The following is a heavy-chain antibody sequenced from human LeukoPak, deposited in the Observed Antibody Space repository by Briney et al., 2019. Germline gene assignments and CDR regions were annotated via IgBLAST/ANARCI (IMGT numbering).Heavy chain of an antibody. CDR1: GYSISSGYY. D-gene: IGHD4-11*01. CDR2: IYHSGST. Sequence: SETLSLTCTVSGYSISSGYYWGWIRQPPGKGLEWIGSIYHSGSTYYNPSLKSRVTISVDTSKNQFSLKLSSVTAADTAVYYCARDAKRLPVTPYYFDYWGQGTLVTVSS. J-gene: IGHJ4*02. CDR3: ARDAKRLPVTPYYFDY. V-gene: IGHV4-38-2*02.